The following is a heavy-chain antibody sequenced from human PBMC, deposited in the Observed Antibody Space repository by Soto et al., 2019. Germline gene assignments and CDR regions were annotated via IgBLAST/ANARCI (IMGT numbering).Heavy chain of an antibody. CDR1: GFTFSGSA. CDR3: VDETYYYYGMDV. CDR2: IRSKANSYAT. D-gene: IGHD5-12*01. J-gene: IGHJ6*02. V-gene: IGHV3-73*01. Sequence: PGGSLRLSCAASGFTFSGSAMHWVRQASGKGLEWVGRIRSKANSYATAYAASVKGRFTISRDDSKNTAYLQMNSLKTEDTAVYYCVDETYYYYGMDVWGQGTTVTVS.